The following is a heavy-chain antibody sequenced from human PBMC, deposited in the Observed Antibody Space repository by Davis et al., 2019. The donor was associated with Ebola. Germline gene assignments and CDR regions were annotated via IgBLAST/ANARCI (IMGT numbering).Heavy chain of an antibody. CDR3: VTDVVFYDYLWGSHYGGS. CDR2: IKSSSDGETT. J-gene: IGHJ5*02. Sequence: GESLKISCVASGFTFDNVAMNWVRQVPGKGLEWVGHIKSSSDGETTDYAAFVKGRFTISRDDKNNEVSLEMESLTTEDSAVYYCVTDVVFYDYLWGSHYGGSWGQGALVTVSS. CDR1: GFTFDNVA. V-gene: IGHV3-15*07. D-gene: IGHD3-16*01.